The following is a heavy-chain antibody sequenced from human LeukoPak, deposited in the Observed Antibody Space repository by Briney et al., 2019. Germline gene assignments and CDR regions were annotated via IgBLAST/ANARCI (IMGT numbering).Heavy chain of an antibody. CDR1: GGSISSSANF. V-gene: IGHV4-39*01. CDR3: ARHEEEDGYNAKTFDY. Sequence: PSETLSLTCTVSGGSISSSANFWGWVRQPPGRGLEWIASTYYSRNTYYNPSLKSRVTTSVDTSKNQFSLKLSSVTAADTAVYYCARHEEEDGYNAKTFDYWGQGTLVTVSS. D-gene: IGHD5-24*01. CDR2: TYYSRNT. J-gene: IGHJ4*02.